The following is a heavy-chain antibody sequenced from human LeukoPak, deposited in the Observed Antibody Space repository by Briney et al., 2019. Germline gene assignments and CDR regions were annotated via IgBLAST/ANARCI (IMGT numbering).Heavy chain of an antibody. CDR1: GGTFSSYA. J-gene: IGHJ4*02. Sequence: ASVKVSCKASGGTFSSYAISWVRQAPGQGLEWMGGIIPIFGTANYAQKFQGRVTITTDESTSTAYMELSSLRSEDTAVYYCARSFVVVPAAPGILFDYWGQGTLVTVSS. D-gene: IGHD2-2*01. CDR2: IIPIFGTA. CDR3: ARSFVVVPAAPGILFDY. V-gene: IGHV1-69*05.